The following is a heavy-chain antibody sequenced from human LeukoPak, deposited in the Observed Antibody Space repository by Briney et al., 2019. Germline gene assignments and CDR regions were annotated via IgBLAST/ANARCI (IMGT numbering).Heavy chain of an antibody. V-gene: IGHV3-30*03. J-gene: IGHJ3*02. CDR3: ARGANYDFWSGYSKFDAFDI. Sequence: PGGSLRLSCAASGFTFSSYGMHWVRQAPGKGLEWVAVISYDGSNKYYADSVKGRFTISRDNAKNSLCLQMDSLRAEDTAVYYCARGANYDFWSGYSKFDAFDIWGQGTMVTVSS. D-gene: IGHD3-3*01. CDR1: GFTFSSYG. CDR2: ISYDGSNK.